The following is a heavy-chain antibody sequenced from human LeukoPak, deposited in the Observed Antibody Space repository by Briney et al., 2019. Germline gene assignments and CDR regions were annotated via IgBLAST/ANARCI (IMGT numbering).Heavy chain of an antibody. CDR2: IIPIVGLA. Sequence: SVKVPCKASGGTFSSYAINWVRQAPGQGLEWMGRIIPIVGLANYAQKFQGRVTITADKSTSTLSMELSSLRSEDTALYFCARVGDILGTSEWYFDVWGRGTLVSVS. J-gene: IGHJ2*01. D-gene: IGHD3-16*01. V-gene: IGHV1-69*04. CDR1: GGTFSSYA. CDR3: ARVGDILGTSEWYFDV.